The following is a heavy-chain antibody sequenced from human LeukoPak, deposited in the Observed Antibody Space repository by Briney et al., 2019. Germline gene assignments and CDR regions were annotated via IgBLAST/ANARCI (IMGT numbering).Heavy chain of an antibody. CDR3: ARDRRGPMVRGVISGMGV. CDR2: ISAYNGNT. J-gene: IGHJ6*04. V-gene: IGHV1-18*04. CDR1: GYTFTSYG. D-gene: IGHD3-10*01. Sequence: ASVKVSCKASGYTFTSYGISWVRQAPGQGLEWMGWISAYNGNTNYAQKLQGRVTMTTDTSTSTAYMELRSLRSDDTAVYYCARDRRGPMVRGVISGMGVWGKGTTVTVSS.